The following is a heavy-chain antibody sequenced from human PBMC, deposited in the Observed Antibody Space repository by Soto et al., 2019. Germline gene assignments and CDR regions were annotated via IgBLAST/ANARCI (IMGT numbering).Heavy chain of an antibody. D-gene: IGHD6-19*01. CDR1: GYALTELS. CDR2: FDPEDGET. Sequence: ASVKVSCKVSGYALTELSMHWVRQDPGKGLEWMGGFDPEDGETIYAQRFQVRVTMSVDTSTVITYMELSSLTSEDTAGYYCATTPIQIAVASHHAVDIWGQGTMVTVSS. CDR3: ATTPIQIAVASHHAVDI. V-gene: IGHV1-24*01. J-gene: IGHJ3*02.